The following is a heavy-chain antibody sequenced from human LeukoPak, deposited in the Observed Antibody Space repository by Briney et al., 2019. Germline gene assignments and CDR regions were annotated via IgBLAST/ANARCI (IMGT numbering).Heavy chain of an antibody. V-gene: IGHV3-30*03. Sequence: GGSLRLSCAASGFTFSSYGMHWVRQAPGKGLEWVAVISYDGSNKYYADSVKGRFTVSRDNSKNTLYLQMNSLRAEDTAVYYCASWVTGYYDSSGFYYFDYWGQGTLVTVSS. CDR2: ISYDGSNK. CDR3: ASWVTGYYDSSGFYYFDY. CDR1: GFTFSSYG. D-gene: IGHD3-22*01. J-gene: IGHJ4*02.